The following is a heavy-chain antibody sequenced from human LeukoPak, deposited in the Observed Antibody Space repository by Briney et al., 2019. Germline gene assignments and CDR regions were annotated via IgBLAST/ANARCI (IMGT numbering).Heavy chain of an antibody. D-gene: IGHD1-7*01. Sequence: GGSLRLSCAASGFTFSSYAMHWVRQAPGKGLEWVAVISYDGSNKYYADSVKGRFTISRDNSKNTLYLQMNSLRAEDTAVYYCARDLGQLRGYWGQGTLVTVSP. CDR3: ARDLGQLRGY. CDR1: GFTFSSYA. CDR2: ISYDGSNK. J-gene: IGHJ4*02. V-gene: IGHV3-30*04.